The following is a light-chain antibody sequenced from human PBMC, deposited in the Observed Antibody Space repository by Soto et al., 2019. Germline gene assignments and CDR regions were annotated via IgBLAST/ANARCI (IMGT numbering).Light chain of an antibody. J-gene: IGKJ5*01. CDR3: QQSYRTPIT. V-gene: IGKV1-5*01. CDR2: DAS. CDR1: QTISTW. Sequence: IRVTQSPATLSASVGDRVTITCRASQTISTWMAWYQQKPGKAPKLLIYDASSLESGVPSRFSGSGSGTDFTLTISSLQPEDVATYFCQQSYRTPITFAHGTRLEI.